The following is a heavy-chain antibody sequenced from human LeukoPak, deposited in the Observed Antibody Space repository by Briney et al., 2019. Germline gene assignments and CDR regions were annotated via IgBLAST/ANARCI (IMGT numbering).Heavy chain of an antibody. J-gene: IGHJ6*04. Sequence: GGSLRLSCAASGFTFSNAWVSWVRQAPGKGLEWVGRIKSKTDGGTTDYAAPVKGRFTISRDDSKNTLYLQMNSLKTEDTAVYYCTADPQYCSGGSCYPGSVRSHYYGMDVWGKGTTVTVSS. CDR1: GFTFSNAW. D-gene: IGHD2-15*01. CDR2: IKSKTDGGTT. CDR3: TADPQYCSGGSCYPGSVRSHYYGMDV. V-gene: IGHV3-15*01.